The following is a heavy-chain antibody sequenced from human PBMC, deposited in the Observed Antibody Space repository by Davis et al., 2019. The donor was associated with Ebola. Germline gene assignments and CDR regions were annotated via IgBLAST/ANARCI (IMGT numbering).Heavy chain of an antibody. V-gene: IGHV4-59*08. Sequence: SETLSLTCTVSGASVRTYYWSWIRQPPGKGLEWIGYIYYSGSTNYNPSLKSRVTISVDTSKNQFSLKLSSVTAADTAVYYCGAVAGTIDYWGQGTLVTVSS. D-gene: IGHD6-19*01. CDR2: IYYSGST. CDR1: GASVRTYY. CDR3: GAVAGTIDY. J-gene: IGHJ4*02.